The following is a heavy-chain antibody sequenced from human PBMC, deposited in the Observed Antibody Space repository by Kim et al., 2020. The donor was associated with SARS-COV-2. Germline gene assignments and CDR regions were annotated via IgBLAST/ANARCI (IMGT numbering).Heavy chain of an antibody. D-gene: IGHD5-12*01. J-gene: IGHJ4*02. CDR1: GFTFSNAW. CDR3: TTDRTTWLAYFDY. CDR2: IKSKTDGGTT. V-gene: IGHV3-15*01. Sequence: GGSLRLSCAASGFTFSNAWMSWVRQAPGKGLEWVGRIKSKTDGGTTDYAAPVKGRFTISRDDSKNTLYLQMNSLETEDTAIYYCTTDRTTWLAYFDYWGQGTLVTVSS.